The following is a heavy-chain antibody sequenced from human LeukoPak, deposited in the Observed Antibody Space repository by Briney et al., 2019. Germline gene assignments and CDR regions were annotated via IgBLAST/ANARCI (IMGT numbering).Heavy chain of an antibody. V-gene: IGHV1-18*04. CDR3: ARDISPLDY. J-gene: IGHJ4*02. CDR1: GYTFASYD. D-gene: IGHD3-9*01. CDR2: ISTYSGNT. Sequence: GASVKVSCKASGYTFASYDISWVRQAPGQGLEWMGWISTYSGNTNYAQNLQGRVTMTTDTSTSTAYMELRSLRSDDTAVYYCARDISPLDYWGQGTLVTVSS.